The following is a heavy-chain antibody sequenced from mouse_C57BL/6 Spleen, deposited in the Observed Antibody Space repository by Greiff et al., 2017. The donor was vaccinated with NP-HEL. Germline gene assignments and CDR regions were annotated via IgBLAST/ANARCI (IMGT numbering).Heavy chain of an antibody. Sequence: EVKLVESGAELVKPGASVKLSCTASGFNIKDYYMHWVKQRTEQGLEWIGRIDPEDGETKYAPKFQGKATITADTSSNTAYLQLSSLTSEDTAVYYCASDYYEPHYYAMDYWGQGTSVTVSS. CDR1: GFNIKDYY. V-gene: IGHV14-2*01. D-gene: IGHD2-4*01. CDR3: ASDYYEPHYYAMDY. J-gene: IGHJ4*01. CDR2: IDPEDGET.